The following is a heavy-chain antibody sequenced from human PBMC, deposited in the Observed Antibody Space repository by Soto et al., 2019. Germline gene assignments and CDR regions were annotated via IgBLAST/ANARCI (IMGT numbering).Heavy chain of an antibody. D-gene: IGHD6-13*01. V-gene: IGHV3-30*03. J-gene: IGHJ4*02. Sequence: QVQLVESGGGVVQPGRSLRLSCAASGFTFSSYGMHWVRQAPGKGLEWVAVISYDGSNKYYADSVKGRFTISRDTSKNTLYLQMTSLRAEDTAVYYCSFGIAAAGFFDYWGQGTLVTVSS. CDR1: GFTFSSYG. CDR2: ISYDGSNK. CDR3: SFGIAAAGFFDY.